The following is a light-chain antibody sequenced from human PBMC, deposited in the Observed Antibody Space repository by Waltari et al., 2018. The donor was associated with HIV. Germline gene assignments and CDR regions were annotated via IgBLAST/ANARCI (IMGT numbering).Light chain of an antibody. V-gene: IGLV1-51*01. CDR1: SSTIGNNY. CDR3: GTWDSSLSAWV. J-gene: IGLJ3*02. CDR2: DNN. Sequence: QSVLTQPPSVSAAPGQKVTISCPGSSSTIGNNYVSWYQQLPGTAPKLLIYDNNNRPSGIPDRFSGSESGTSATLGITGLQTGDEADYYCGTWDSSLSAWVFGGGTKLTVL.